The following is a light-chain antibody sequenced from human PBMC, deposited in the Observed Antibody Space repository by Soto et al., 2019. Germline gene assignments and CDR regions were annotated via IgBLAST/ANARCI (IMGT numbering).Light chain of an antibody. CDR2: GAS. V-gene: IGKV1-39*01. Sequence: DIQMTQSPSSLSASVGDRVTITCRASQSIRSYLNWYHQKPGKTPQLLIYGASNLQSGAPSRFTGSGSGTHFTLTISRLPPEDFATYYCQQSYTTPYTFGQGTKLEIK. J-gene: IGKJ2*01. CDR1: QSIRSY. CDR3: QQSYTTPYT.